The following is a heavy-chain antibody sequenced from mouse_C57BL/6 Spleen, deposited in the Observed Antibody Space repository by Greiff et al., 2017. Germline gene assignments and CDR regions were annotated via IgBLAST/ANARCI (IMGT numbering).Heavy chain of an antibody. D-gene: IGHD2-4*01. CDR2: INPNNGGT. Sequence: VQLQQSGPELVKPGASVKISCKASGYTFTDYYMNWVKQSHGKSLEWIGDINPNNGGTSYNQKFKGKATLAVDKSSSTAYMELRSLTSEDSAVYYCARRRLRDAMDYWGQGTSVTVSS. CDR3: ARRRLRDAMDY. V-gene: IGHV1-26*01. J-gene: IGHJ4*01. CDR1: GYTFTDYY.